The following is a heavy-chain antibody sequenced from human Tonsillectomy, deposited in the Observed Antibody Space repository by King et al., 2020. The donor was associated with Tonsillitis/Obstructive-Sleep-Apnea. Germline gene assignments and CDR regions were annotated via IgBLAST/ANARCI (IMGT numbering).Heavy chain of an antibody. CDR2: INHSGST. D-gene: IGHD2-8*01. J-gene: IGHJ6*03. CDR1: GGSFSGYY. V-gene: IGHV4-34*01. Sequence: QVQLQQWGAGLLKPSETLSLTCAVYGGSFSGYYWSWIRQPPGKGLEWIGEINHSGSTTYNPSLKSRVTISVDMSKKQFSLRLNSVTAADTAVYYCARRDNGYYMDVWGKGTTVTVSS. CDR3: ARRDNGYYMDV.